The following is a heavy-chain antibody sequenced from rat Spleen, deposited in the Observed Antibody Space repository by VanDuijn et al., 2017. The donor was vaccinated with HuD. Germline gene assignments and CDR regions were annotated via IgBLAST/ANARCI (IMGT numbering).Heavy chain of an antibody. Sequence: EVQLVESGGGLVQPGRPLKLSCAASGFIFSDYGMAWVRQAPTKGLEWVATISYDGSTTYYRDSVKGRFTISRDNARSTLYLQMDSLRSEDTATYYCTRHGGLRNWFAYWGQGTLVTVSS. V-gene: IGHV5-29*01. J-gene: IGHJ3*01. D-gene: IGHD4-1*01. CDR2: ISYDGSTT. CDR3: TRHGGLRNWFAY. CDR1: GFIFSDYG.